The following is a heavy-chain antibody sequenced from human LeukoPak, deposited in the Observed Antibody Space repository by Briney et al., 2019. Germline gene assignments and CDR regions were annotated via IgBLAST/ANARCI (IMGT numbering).Heavy chain of an antibody. Sequence: GGSLRLSCAASGFTFSSYWMHWVRQAPGKGLVWVSRINSDGSSTSYADSVKGRFTISRDNAKKSLYLQINSLRAEDTAVYYCARVTRGGYDGYFDYWGQGTLVTVSS. V-gene: IGHV3-74*01. J-gene: IGHJ4*02. CDR2: INSDGSST. D-gene: IGHD5-12*01. CDR3: ARVTRGGYDGYFDY. CDR1: GFTFSSYW.